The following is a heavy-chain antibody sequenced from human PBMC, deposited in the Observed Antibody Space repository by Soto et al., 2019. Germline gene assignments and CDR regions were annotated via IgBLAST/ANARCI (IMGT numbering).Heavy chain of an antibody. Sequence: LRLSCVASGFTFNTYWMSWVRQAPGKGLEWVANIKEDGSDKYYVDSVKGRFTISRDNAKNLLYLQMNSLGAGDTAMYYCARFTRGSSGDYWGQGTLVTVSS. CDR1: GFTFNTYW. J-gene: IGHJ4*02. CDR3: ARFTRGSSGDY. D-gene: IGHD6-25*01. V-gene: IGHV3-7*01. CDR2: IKEDGSDK.